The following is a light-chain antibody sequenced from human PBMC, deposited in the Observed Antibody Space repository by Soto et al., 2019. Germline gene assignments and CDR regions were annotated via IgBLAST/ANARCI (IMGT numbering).Light chain of an antibody. CDR2: DAS. CDR1: QSISSW. J-gene: IGKJ4*01. CDR3: QQYHNWPLT. V-gene: IGKV1-5*01. Sequence: DIQMTQSPSTLSASVGDRVTITCRASQSISSWLAWYQQKPGKAPKLLIYDASSLQSGVPSRFSGSGSGTQFTLTISSLQPDDFAVYHCQQYHNWPLTSGGGTKVDIK.